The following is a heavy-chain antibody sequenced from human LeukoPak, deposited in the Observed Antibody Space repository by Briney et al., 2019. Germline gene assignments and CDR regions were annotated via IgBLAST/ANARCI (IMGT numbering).Heavy chain of an antibody. J-gene: IGHJ6*02. CDR3: ARIGKEDYCYYYGMDV. CDR2: IYYSGST. CDR1: GGSISSSSYY. V-gene: IGHV4-39*01. Sequence: YPSETLSLTCTVSGGSISSSSYYWGWIRQPPGKGLEWIGSIYYSGSTYYNPSLKSRVTISVDTSKNQFSLKLSSVTAADTAVYYCARIGKEDYCYYYGMDVWGQGTTVTVSS.